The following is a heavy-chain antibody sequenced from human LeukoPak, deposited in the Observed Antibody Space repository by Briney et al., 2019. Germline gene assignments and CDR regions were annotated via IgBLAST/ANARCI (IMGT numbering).Heavy chain of an antibody. Sequence: GESLKISCKGSGYSFTSYWISWVRQMPGKGLEWMGRIDPSDSYTNYSPSFQGHVTISADKSISTAYLQWSSLKASDTAMYYCARGYYSSTSCYVDWFDPWGQGTLVTVSS. V-gene: IGHV5-10-1*01. CDR1: GYSFTSYW. D-gene: IGHD2-2*01. J-gene: IGHJ5*02. CDR2: IDPSDSYT. CDR3: ARGYYSSTSCYVDWFDP.